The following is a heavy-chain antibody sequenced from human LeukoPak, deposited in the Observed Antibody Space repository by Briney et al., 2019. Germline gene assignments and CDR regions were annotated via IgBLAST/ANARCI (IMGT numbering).Heavy chain of an antibody. J-gene: IGHJ6*03. Sequence: SETLSLTCTVPGGSISSYYWSWIRQPPGKGLEWIGYIYTSGSTNYNPSLKCRVTISVDTSKNQFSLKLSSGTAPNTAVYYCARHTADFWSGYYYYYYYMDVWGKGTTVTVSS. CDR2: IYTSGST. CDR1: GGSISSYY. V-gene: IGHV4-4*09. CDR3: ARHTADFWSGYYYYYYYMDV. D-gene: IGHD3-3*01.